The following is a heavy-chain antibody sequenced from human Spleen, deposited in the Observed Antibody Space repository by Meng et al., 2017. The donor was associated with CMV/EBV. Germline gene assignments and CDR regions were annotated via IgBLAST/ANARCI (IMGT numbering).Heavy chain of an antibody. Sequence: ASVKVSCKASGYTFTGYYMHWVRQAPGQGLEWMGWINPNSGDTNYAQKFQGRVTLTRDTSTSTVYMELSSLRSEDTAVYYCARASGPWNWFDPWGQGTLVTVSS. D-gene: IGHD6-25*01. CDR3: ARASGPWNWFDP. CDR1: GYTFTGYY. V-gene: IGHV1-2*02. CDR2: INPNSGDT. J-gene: IGHJ5*02.